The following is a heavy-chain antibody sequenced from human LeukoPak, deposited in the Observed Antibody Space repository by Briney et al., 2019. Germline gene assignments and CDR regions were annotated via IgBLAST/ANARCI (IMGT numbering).Heavy chain of an antibody. J-gene: IGHJ4*02. V-gene: IGHV4-61*02. CDR3: AREVAATSTAIKYYFDN. D-gene: IGHD6-19*01. CDR2: IYTSGGT. CDR1: GGSISTGSYY. Sequence: SQTLSLTCTVSGGSISTGSYYWSWIRQPAGKRLEWIGRIYTSGGTNYNPSLKSRVTISVDTSKNQFSLKVNSVTAADTAVYYCAREVAATSTAIKYYFDNWGQGTLVTVSS.